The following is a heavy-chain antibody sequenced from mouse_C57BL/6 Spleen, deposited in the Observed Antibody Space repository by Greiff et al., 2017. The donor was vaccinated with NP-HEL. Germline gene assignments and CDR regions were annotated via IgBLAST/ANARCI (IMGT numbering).Heavy chain of an antibody. CDR1: GYTFTSYW. CDR2: IDPSDSYT. V-gene: IGHV1-69*01. J-gene: IGHJ1*03. D-gene: IGHD1-1*01. Sequence: QVQLKQPGAELVMPGASVKLSCKASGYTFTSYWMHWVKQRPGQGLEWIGEIDPSDSYTNYNQKFKGKSTLTVDKSSSTAYMQLSSLTSEDSAVYYCARSNLYYGSSYVPYFDVWGTGTTVTVSS. CDR3: ARSNLYYGSSYVPYFDV.